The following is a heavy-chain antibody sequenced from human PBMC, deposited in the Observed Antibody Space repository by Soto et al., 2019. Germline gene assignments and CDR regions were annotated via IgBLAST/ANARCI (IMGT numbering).Heavy chain of an antibody. CDR1: GFPFRSYA. Sequence: PGESLSLSCAAPGFPFRSYAMSWVRQAPGPGLEWVSSISDRGQSVFFADSVKGRFTISRDNSNNTLYLQMNSLRADDTAVYYWEATICPGVLGREISCALWGQGT. CDR2: ISDRGQSV. D-gene: IGHD2-21*01. V-gene: IGHV3-23*01. J-gene: IGHJ3*01. CDR3: EATICPGVLGREISCAL.